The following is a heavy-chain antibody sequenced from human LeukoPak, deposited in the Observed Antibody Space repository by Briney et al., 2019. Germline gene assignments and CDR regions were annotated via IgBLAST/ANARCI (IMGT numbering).Heavy chain of an antibody. CDR3: AKPAEITTFGVVITKYYYGMDV. J-gene: IGHJ6*02. CDR2: ISYDGSNK. Sequence: PGGSLRLSCAASGFTFSSYGMHWVRQAPGKGLEWVAVISYDGSNKYYADSVKGRFTIPRDNSKNTLYLQMNSLRAEDTAVYYCAKPAEITTFGVVITKYYYGMDVWGQGTTVTVSS. V-gene: IGHV3-30*18. CDR1: GFTFSSYG. D-gene: IGHD3-3*01.